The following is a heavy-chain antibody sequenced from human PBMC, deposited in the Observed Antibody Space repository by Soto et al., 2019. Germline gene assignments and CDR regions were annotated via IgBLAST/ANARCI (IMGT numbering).Heavy chain of an antibody. D-gene: IGHD3-9*01. J-gene: IGHJ4*02. CDR3: ARSYYDILTGYYFDY. Sequence: GASVKVSCKASGYTFTSYDINWVRQATGQGLEWMGWMNPNSGNTGYAQKFQGRVTMTRNTSISTAYMELSSLRSADTAVYYCARSYYDILTGYYFDYWGQGTLVTVSS. CDR1: GYTFTSYD. V-gene: IGHV1-8*01. CDR2: MNPNSGNT.